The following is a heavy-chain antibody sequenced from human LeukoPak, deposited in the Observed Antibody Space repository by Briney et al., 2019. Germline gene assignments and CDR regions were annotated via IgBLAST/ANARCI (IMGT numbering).Heavy chain of an antibody. V-gene: IGHV3-30*18. J-gene: IGHJ6*03. CDR1: GFPFSSYA. Sequence: NPGGSLRLSCAASGFPFSSYAMHWVRQAPGKGLEWVALISYDGSNKYYADSVKGRFTMSRDNYKSTLYLQMNSLRAEDTAVYYCAKDAVAGDYYYFYYMDVWGKGTTVTVSS. D-gene: IGHD6-19*01. CDR2: ISYDGSNK. CDR3: AKDAVAGDYYYFYYMDV.